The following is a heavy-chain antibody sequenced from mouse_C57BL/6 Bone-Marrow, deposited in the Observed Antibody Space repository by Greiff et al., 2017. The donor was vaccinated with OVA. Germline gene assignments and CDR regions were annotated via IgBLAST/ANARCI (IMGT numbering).Heavy chain of an antibody. D-gene: IGHD1-1*01. Sequence: VQLKESGPVLVKPGASVKMSCKASGYTFTDYYMNWVKQSHGKSLEWIGVINPYNGGTSYNQKFKGKATLTVDKSSSTAYMELNSLTSEDSAVYYCARDYDGSSYHWYFDVWGTGTTVTVSA. V-gene: IGHV1-19*01. CDR2: INPYNGGT. J-gene: IGHJ1*03. CDR3: ARDYDGSSYHWYFDV. CDR1: GYTFTDYY.